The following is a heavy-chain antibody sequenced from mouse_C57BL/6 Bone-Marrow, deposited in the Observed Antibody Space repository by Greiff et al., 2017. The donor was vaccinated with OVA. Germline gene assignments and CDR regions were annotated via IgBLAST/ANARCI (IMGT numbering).Heavy chain of an antibody. CDR3: ARYTTVVPYYFDY. CDR1: GYTFTSYW. J-gene: IGHJ2*01. Sequence: VKLQQPGAELVKPGASVKLSCKASGYTFTSYWMHWVKQRPGRGLEWIGRIDPNSGGTKYNEKFKSKATLTVDKPSSTAYMQLSSLTSEDSAVYYCARYTTVVPYYFDYWGQGTTLTVSS. CDR2: IDPNSGGT. D-gene: IGHD1-1*01. V-gene: IGHV1-72*01.